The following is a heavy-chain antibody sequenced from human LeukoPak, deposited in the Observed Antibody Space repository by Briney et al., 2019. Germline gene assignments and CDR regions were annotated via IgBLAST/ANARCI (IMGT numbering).Heavy chain of an antibody. CDR2: IYYSGST. D-gene: IGHD3-22*01. CDR1: GGSISSSSYY. V-gene: IGHV4-39*07. CDR3: ARVLTMIVVGIGGRLDY. J-gene: IGHJ4*02. Sequence: PSETLSLTCTVSGGSISSSSYYWGWIRQPPGKGLEWIGSIYYSGSTYYNPSLKSRVTISVDTSKNQFSLKLSSVTAADTAVYYCARVLTMIVVGIGGRLDYWGQGTLVTVSS.